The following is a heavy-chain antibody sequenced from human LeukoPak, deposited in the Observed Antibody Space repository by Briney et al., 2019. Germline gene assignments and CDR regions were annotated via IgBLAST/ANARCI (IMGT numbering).Heavy chain of an antibody. D-gene: IGHD3-22*01. Sequence: SETLSLTCAVYGGSFSGFYWNWIRQPPGKGLEWIGEINHSGSTNYNPSLKSRLTISVDTSKNQFSLKLNSVTAADTAVYYCARGDTYYYDSSGYYHAFDIWGQGTMVTVSS. CDR3: ARGDTYYYDSSGYYHAFDI. CDR2: INHSGST. J-gene: IGHJ3*02. CDR1: GGSFSGFY. V-gene: IGHV4-34*01.